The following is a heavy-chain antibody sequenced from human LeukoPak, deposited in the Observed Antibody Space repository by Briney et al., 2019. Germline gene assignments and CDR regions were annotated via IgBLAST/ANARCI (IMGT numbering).Heavy chain of an antibody. D-gene: IGHD6-6*01. CDR1: GGSISSGSYY. Sequence: SQTLSLTCTVSGGSISSGSYYWSWIRQPPGKGLEWIGYIYYSGSTYYNPSLKSRVTISVDTSKNQFSLKLSSVTAADTAVYYCAREGIAARPGEDYFDYWGQGTLVTVSS. J-gene: IGHJ4*02. V-gene: IGHV4-30-4*08. CDR3: AREGIAARPGEDYFDY. CDR2: IYYSGST.